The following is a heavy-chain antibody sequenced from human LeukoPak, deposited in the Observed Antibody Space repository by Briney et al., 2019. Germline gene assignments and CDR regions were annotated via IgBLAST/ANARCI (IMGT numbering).Heavy chain of an antibody. J-gene: IGHJ4*02. CDR2: IYYRGIT. D-gene: IGHD3-22*01. CDR1: GGSISSSSYY. CDR3: ARVVYDSSTYPKSYFDF. V-gene: IGHV4-39*06. Sequence: SETLSLTCTVSGGSISSSSYYWGWIRQPPGKGLEWIGSIYYRGITYYNPSLKSRVTISVDTSKNQFPLKLSSVTAADTAVYYCARVVYDSSTYPKSYFDFWGQGTLVAVSS.